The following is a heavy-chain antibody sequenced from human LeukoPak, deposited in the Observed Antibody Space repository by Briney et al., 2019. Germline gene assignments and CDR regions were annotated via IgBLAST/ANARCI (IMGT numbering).Heavy chain of an antibody. CDR1: GGTFSSYA. D-gene: IGHD1-26*01. V-gene: IGHV1-69*13. CDR2: IIPIFGTA. J-gene: IGHJ4*02. Sequence: GASVKVSCKASGGTFSSYAISWVRQAPGQGLEWMGGIIPIFGTANYAQKFQGRVTITADESTSTAYMELSSLRSEDTAVYYCARDLVGAPLDPIWGQGTLVTVSS. CDR3: ARDLVGAPLDPI.